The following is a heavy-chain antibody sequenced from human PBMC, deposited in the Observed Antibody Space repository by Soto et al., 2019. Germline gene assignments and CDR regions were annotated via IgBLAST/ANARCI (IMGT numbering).Heavy chain of an antibody. CDR2: INHGGST. D-gene: IGHD3-3*01. CDR1: GGSFSGYY. J-gene: IGHJ6*02. V-gene: IGHV4-34*01. Sequence: SETLSLTCAVYGGSFSGYYWSWIRQPPGKGLEWIGEINHGGSTNYNPSLKSRVTISVDTSKNQFSLKLSSVTAADTAVYYCARGKKHVLRFLEWSSPYGMDVWGQGTTVTVSS. CDR3: ARGKKHVLRFLEWSSPYGMDV.